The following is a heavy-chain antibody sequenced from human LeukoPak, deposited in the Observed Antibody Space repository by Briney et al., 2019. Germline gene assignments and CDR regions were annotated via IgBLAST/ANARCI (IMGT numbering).Heavy chain of an antibody. D-gene: IGHD3-22*01. CDR2: IGTAGDT. CDR1: GFTFSRYD. Sequence: GGSLRLSCAASGFTFSRYDMHWVRQATGKGLEWVSAIGTAGDTYYPGSVKGRFTISRENAKNSLYLQMNSLRAGDTVVYYCARVRKFYDSSGYYDNWGEGTLVTVSS. V-gene: IGHV3-13*04. CDR3: ARVRKFYDSSGYYDN. J-gene: IGHJ4*02.